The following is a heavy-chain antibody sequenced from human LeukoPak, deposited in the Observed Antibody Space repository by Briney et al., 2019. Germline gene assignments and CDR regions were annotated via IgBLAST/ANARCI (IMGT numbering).Heavy chain of an antibody. V-gene: IGHV3-30-3*01. J-gene: IGHJ3*02. CDR1: GFTFSSYA. CDR2: ISYDGSNK. CDR3: ARAEDCSSTSCYRDDAFDI. Sequence: GGSLRLSCAASGFTFSSYAMHWVRQAPGKGLEWVAVISYDGSNKYYADSVKGRFTISRDNSKNTLYLQMNSLRAEDTAVYYCARAEDCSSTSCYRDDAFDIWGQGTMVTVSS. D-gene: IGHD2-2*02.